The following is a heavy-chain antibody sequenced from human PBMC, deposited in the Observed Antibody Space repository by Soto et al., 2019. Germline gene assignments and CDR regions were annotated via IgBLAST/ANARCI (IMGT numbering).Heavy chain of an antibody. CDR3: AKDSSSWYRDYYYGMDV. CDR1: GFTFSSYG. J-gene: IGHJ6*02. CDR2: ISYDGSNK. V-gene: IGHV3-30*18. D-gene: IGHD6-13*01. Sequence: QVQLVESGGGVVQPGRSLRLSCAASGFTFSSYGMHWVRQAPGKGLEWVAVISYDGSNKYYADSVKGRFTISRDNSKNTLYLQMNSLRAEDTAVYYCAKDSSSWYRDYYYGMDVWGQGTTVTVSS.